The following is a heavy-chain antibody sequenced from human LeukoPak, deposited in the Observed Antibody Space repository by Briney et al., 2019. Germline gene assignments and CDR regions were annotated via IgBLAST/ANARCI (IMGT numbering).Heavy chain of an antibody. V-gene: IGHV4-30-2*01. CDR3: ARDNYYYDSSGYYYKDAFDI. CDR2: IYHSGST. CDR1: GGSISSGGYS. Sequence: SETLSLTCAVSGGSISSGGYSWSWIRQPPGKGLEWIRYIYHSGSTYYNPSLKSRVTISVDRSKNQFSLKLSSVTAADTAVYYCARDNYYYDSSGYYYKDAFDIWGQGTMVTVSS. J-gene: IGHJ3*02. D-gene: IGHD3-22*01.